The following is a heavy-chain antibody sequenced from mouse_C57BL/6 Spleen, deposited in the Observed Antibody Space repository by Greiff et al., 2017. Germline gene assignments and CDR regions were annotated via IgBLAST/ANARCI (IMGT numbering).Heavy chain of an antibody. V-gene: IGHV5-4*01. D-gene: IGHD1-1*01. CDR1: GFTFSSYA. Sequence: EVKVVESGGGLVKPGGSLKLSCAASGFTFSSYAMSWVRQTPEKRLEWVATISDGGSYTYYPDNVKGRFPISRDTAKNNLYLQMSHLKSEDTAMYYCARDPFITTVVHYFDYWGQGTTLTVSS. J-gene: IGHJ2*01. CDR2: ISDGGSYT. CDR3: ARDPFITTVVHYFDY.